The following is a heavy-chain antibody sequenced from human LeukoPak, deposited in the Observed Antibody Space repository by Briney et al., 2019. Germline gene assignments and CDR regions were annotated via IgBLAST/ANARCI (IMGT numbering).Heavy chain of an antibody. V-gene: IGHV3-30-3*01. CDR1: GFTFSSYA. CDR2: ISYDGSNK. Sequence: GSLRLSCAASGFTFSSYAMHWVRQAPGKGLEWVAVISYDGSNKYYADSVKGRFTISRDNSKNTLYLQMNSLRAEDTAVYYCAREPLTGWAFDIWGQGTMVTVSS. D-gene: IGHD2-15*01. J-gene: IGHJ3*02. CDR3: AREPLTGWAFDI.